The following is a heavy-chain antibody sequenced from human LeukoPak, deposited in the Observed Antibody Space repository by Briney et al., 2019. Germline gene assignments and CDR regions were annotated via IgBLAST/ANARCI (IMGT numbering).Heavy chain of an antibody. CDR2: MNPNSGGT. CDR1: GYTFTGYY. D-gene: IGHD5-12*01. Sequence: ASVKVSCKASGYTFTGYYMHWVRQAPGQGLEWMGWMNPNSGGTNYAQKFQGRVTMTRDTSISTAYMELSRLRSDDTAVYYCARGGWLRSYYYYYMDVWGKGTTVTISS. J-gene: IGHJ6*03. V-gene: IGHV1-2*02. CDR3: ARGGWLRSYYYYYMDV.